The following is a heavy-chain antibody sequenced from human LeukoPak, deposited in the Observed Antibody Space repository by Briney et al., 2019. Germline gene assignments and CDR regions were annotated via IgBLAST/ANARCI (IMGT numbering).Heavy chain of an antibody. CDR2: ISYDGSYK. CDR1: GFTFSTSG. J-gene: IGHJ3*02. D-gene: IGHD3-16*01. V-gene: IGHV3-30*03. Sequence: GGSLRLSCAASGFTFSTSGMHWVRQSPGKGLEWMALISYDGSYKDFADSVQGRFTISRDNSKNTLYLQMNSLRPEDTAVYYCASWDPQLGDAFDIWGQGTMVTVSS. CDR3: ASWDPQLGDAFDI.